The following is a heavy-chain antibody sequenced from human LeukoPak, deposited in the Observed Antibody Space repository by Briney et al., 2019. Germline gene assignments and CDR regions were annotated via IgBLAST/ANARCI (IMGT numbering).Heavy chain of an antibody. J-gene: IGHJ4*02. Sequence: GGSLRLSCVASGFTFTSYAMSWVRQAPGKGLEWASAISGSGGRTHYADSVKGRFTISRDNSKNTLYLQLNSLRAEDTAVYYRAKRGITIFPPDYWGQGTLVTVSS. CDR2: ISGSGGRT. CDR1: GFTFTSYA. CDR3: AKRGITIFPPDY. V-gene: IGHV3-23*01. D-gene: IGHD3-9*01.